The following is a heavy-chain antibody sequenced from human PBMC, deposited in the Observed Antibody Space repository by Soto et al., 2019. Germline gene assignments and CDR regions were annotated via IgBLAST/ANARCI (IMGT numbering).Heavy chain of an antibody. CDR2: MYSVGDT. CDR3: AGMALGYCSSTSCSGLGYYYYMDV. D-gene: IGHD2-2*01. V-gene: IGHV3-53*04. J-gene: IGHJ6*03. Sequence: GGSLRLSCAASGFTVSSNYMSWVRQAPGKGLEWVSVMYSVGDTYYADSVKGRFTITRHNSKNTLYLQMNSLRAEDTAVYYCAGMALGYCSSTSCSGLGYYYYMDVCGKGITVTVSS. CDR1: GFTVSSNY.